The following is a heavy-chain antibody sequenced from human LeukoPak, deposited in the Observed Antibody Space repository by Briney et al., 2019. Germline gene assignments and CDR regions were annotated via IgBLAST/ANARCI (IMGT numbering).Heavy chain of an antibody. Sequence: GGSLRLSCAASGFTFTNYAMSWVRQAPGKGLEWVSGISGGGGSTYYADSVKGRFTISKDNSKNTLYLQMNSLRAEDTAVYYCAKASSWYYFDYWGQGTLVTVSS. CDR1: GFTFTNYA. V-gene: IGHV3-23*01. CDR3: AKASSWYYFDY. J-gene: IGHJ4*02. D-gene: IGHD6-13*01. CDR2: ISGGGGST.